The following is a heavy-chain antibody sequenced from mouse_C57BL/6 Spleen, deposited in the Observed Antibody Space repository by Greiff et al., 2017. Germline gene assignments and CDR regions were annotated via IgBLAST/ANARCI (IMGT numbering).Heavy chain of an antibody. CDR1: GYTFTSYW. J-gene: IGHJ4*01. CDR2: IDPSDSET. CDR3: ARYINYYAMDY. V-gene: IGHV1-52*01. D-gene: IGHD1-1*01. Sequence: QVQLQQPGAELVRPGSSVKLSCKASGYTFTSYWMHWVKQRPIQGLEWIGNIDPSDSETHYNQQFKDKATLTVDKSSSTAYMQLSSLTSEDSAVYYCARYINYYAMDYWGQGTSVTVAS.